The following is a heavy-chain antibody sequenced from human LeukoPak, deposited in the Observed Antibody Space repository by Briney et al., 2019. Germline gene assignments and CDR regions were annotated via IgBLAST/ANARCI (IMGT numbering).Heavy chain of an antibody. Sequence: GGSLRLSCAASGFTFSTYAMKWVRQAPGKGLEWVSTISGSGGSTSYADSVKGRFTISRDNSYNTLYLQMNNLSAEDTAIYYCTTGGFDFWAQGTLVTVS. J-gene: IGHJ4*02. D-gene: IGHD1-14*01. V-gene: IGHV3-23*01. CDR1: GFTFSTYA. CDR3: TTGGFDF. CDR2: ISGSGGST.